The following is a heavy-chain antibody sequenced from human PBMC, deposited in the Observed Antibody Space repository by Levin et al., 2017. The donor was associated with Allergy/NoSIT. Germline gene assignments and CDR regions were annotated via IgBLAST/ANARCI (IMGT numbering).Heavy chain of an antibody. CDR3: TTEAQDYYGMDV. V-gene: IGHV3-15*01. J-gene: IGHJ6*02. CDR1: GFTFSNAW. Sequence: GESLKISCAASGFTFSNAWMSWVRQAPGKGLEWVGRIKSKTDGGTTDYAAPVKGRFTISRDDSKNTLYLQMNSLKTEDTAVYYCTTEAQDYYGMDVWGQGTTVTVSS. CDR2: IKSKTDGGTT.